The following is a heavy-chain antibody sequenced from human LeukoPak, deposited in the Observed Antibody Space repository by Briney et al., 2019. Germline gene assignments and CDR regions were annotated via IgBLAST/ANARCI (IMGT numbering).Heavy chain of an antibody. Sequence: SETLSLTCTVSGGSVSSGSYYWSWIRQPPGKGLEWIGYIYYSGSINYSPSLKSRVTISVDTSKNQFSLRLSSVTAADTAVYYCARGAYYFDYWGQGTLVTVSS. CDR2: IYYSGSI. V-gene: IGHV4-61*01. CDR3: ARGAYYFDY. CDR1: GGSVSSGSYY. J-gene: IGHJ4*02.